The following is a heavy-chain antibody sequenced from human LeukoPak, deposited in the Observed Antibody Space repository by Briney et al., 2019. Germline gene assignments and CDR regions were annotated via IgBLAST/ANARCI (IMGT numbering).Heavy chain of an antibody. Sequence: ASVKVSCKTSGYTFTSYGISWVRQAPGQGLEWMGWISGYNGNTNYAQKVQGRVTMSTDTSTSTAYMELRSLRSDDTAVYYCARASYCGGGCYYYFDYWGQGTLVTVSS. CDR3: ARASYCGGGCYYYFDY. CDR2: ISGYNGNT. J-gene: IGHJ4*02. D-gene: IGHD2-21*02. V-gene: IGHV1-18*01. CDR1: GYTFTSYG.